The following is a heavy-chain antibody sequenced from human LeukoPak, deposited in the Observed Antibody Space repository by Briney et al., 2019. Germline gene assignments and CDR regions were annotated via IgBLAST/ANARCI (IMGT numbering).Heavy chain of an antibody. D-gene: IGHD6-6*01. J-gene: IGHJ4*02. CDR2: IHASGPT. CDR1: GGSISTYY. V-gene: IGHV4-4*09. Sequence: ASETLSLTCTVSGGSISTYYWSWIRRPPGKGLEWIAYIHASGPTNYNPSLKSRITIPADTSKNQFSLKLSSVTAADTAVYYCARHDAGIAARPFDNWGQGTLVTVSS. CDR3: ARHDAGIAARPFDN.